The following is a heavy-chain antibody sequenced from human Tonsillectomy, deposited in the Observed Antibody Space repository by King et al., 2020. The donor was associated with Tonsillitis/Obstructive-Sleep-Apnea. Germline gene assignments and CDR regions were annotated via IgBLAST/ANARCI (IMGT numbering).Heavy chain of an antibody. CDR1: GGSISSSNW. CDR3: ARKKTDITMVQGVITYIDY. Sequence: QLQESGPGLVKPSGTLSLTCAVSGGSISSSNWWSWVRQPPGQGLEWIGEIYHSGSTNYNPSLKSRVTISVDKSKNQFSLKLSSVTAADTAVYYCARKKTDITMVQGVITYIDYWGQGTLVTVSS. V-gene: IGHV4-4*02. D-gene: IGHD3-10*01. CDR2: IYHSGST. J-gene: IGHJ4*02.